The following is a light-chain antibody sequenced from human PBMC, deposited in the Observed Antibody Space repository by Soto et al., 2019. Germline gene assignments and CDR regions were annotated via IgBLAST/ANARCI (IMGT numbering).Light chain of an antibody. CDR1: QGIRSY. J-gene: IGKJ3*01. V-gene: IGKV1-9*01. Sequence: DIQLTQPPSFLSASVGDRVTITCRASQGIRSYLAWYQQRPGKAPELLIYGASTLRPGGASRFSGSGSGTEFTLTISSLQPEDFATYFCQQLNTFPPFFTFGPGTKVDIK. CDR2: GAS. CDR3: QQLNTFPPFFT.